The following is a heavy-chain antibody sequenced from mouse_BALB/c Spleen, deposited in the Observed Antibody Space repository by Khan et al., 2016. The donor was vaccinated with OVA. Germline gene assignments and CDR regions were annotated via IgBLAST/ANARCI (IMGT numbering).Heavy chain of an antibody. CDR1: GFIFGSFS. J-gene: IGHJ3*01. V-gene: IGHV5-6*01. CDR2: ISIGGDYT. CDR3: ASHLTGSFAY. Sequence: EVGLVESGGDLVKPGGSLKLSFAASGFIFGSFSMSWVRPPPDKRLEWVATISIGGDYTYYPDSVKGRFTISRDDAKNTLYLQMSSLKSEDTAMYYCASHLTGSFAYWGQGTLVTVSA. D-gene: IGHD4-1*01.